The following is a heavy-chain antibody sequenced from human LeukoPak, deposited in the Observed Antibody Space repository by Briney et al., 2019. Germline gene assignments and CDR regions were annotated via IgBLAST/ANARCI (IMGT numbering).Heavy chain of an antibody. V-gene: IGHV4-59*01. Sequence: SETLSLTCTVSGGSISSYYWSWIRQPPGKGLEWIGDIYYSGSTNYNPSLKSRVTISVDTCKNQLSLKLSSVTAADTAVYYCARAVSSGYYYAYFDYWGQGTLVTVSS. CDR1: GGSISSYY. D-gene: IGHD3-22*01. CDR3: ARAVSSGYYYAYFDY. CDR2: IYYSGST. J-gene: IGHJ4*02.